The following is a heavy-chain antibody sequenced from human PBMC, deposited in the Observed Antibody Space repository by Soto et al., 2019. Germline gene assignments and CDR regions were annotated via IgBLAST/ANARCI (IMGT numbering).Heavy chain of an antibody. D-gene: IGHD3-3*01. CDR3: ATDYGVVRGYYYYHGMDV. CDR2: IYYSGST. CDR1: GGSISSYY. V-gene: IGHV4-59*01. Sequence: PSETLSLTCTVSGGSISSYYWSWIRQPPGKGLEWIGYIYYSGSTNYNPSLKSRVTISVDTSKNQFSLKLSSVTAADTAVYYCATDYGVVRGYYYYHGMDVWGQGTTVTVSS. J-gene: IGHJ6*02.